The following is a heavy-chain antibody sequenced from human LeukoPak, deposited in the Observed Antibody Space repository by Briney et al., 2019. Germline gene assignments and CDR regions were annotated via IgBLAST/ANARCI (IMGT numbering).Heavy chain of an antibody. CDR2: SHPINSDT. Sequence: GESLKISCKGSGFNFTAYWIAWVRQMPGKGLEWMGISHPINSDTKYSPSFQGQVTISADRSSSTAYLQWDSLKASDTAMYYCARHQYYYDSSGNYGWFDSWGQGTLVTVSS. D-gene: IGHD3-22*01. CDR1: GFNFTAYW. V-gene: IGHV5-51*01. J-gene: IGHJ5*01. CDR3: ARHQYYYDSSGNYGWFDS.